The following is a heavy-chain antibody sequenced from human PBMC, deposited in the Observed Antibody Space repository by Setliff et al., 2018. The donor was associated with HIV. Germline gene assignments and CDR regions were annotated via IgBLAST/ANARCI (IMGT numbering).Heavy chain of an antibody. J-gene: IGHJ4*02. Sequence: KASETLSLTCTVSGGSIIINDYYWGWIRQSPGKGLEWIGSIVYSGTTYYNVSLESRVTISVDTSKNQFSLKLNSVTAADTATYYCARSNPGITAGLLAYWGPGTLVTVSS. V-gene: IGHV4-39*07. CDR2: IVYSGTT. CDR3: ARSNPGITAGLLAY. D-gene: IGHD6-13*01. CDR1: GGSIIINDYY.